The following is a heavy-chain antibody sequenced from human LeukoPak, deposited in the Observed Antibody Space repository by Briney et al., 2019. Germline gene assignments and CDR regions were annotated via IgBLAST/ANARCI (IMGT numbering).Heavy chain of an antibody. Sequence: SETLSLTCAVYGGSFSGYYWSWTRQPPGKGLEWIGEINHSGSTNYNPSLKSRVTISVDTSKNQFSLKLSSVTAADTAVYYCARGPVYDFWSGYYPADLDYWGQGTLVTVSS. CDR1: GGSFSGYY. D-gene: IGHD3-3*01. V-gene: IGHV4-34*01. CDR2: INHSGST. CDR3: ARGPVYDFWSGYYPADLDY. J-gene: IGHJ4*02.